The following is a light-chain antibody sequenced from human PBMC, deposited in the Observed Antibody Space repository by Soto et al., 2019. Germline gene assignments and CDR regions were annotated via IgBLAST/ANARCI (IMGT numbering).Light chain of an antibody. J-gene: IGLJ1*01. CDR3: CSYAGSSLYV. CDR1: SSDVGGYNY. Sequence: QSALTQPRSVSGSPGQSVTISCTGTSSDVGGYNYVSWYQQHPGKAPKLMIYDVSKRPSGVPDRFSGSKSGNMAFLTISGLQAEDEADYYCCSYAGSSLYVFGTGTKLTVL. V-gene: IGLV2-11*01. CDR2: DVS.